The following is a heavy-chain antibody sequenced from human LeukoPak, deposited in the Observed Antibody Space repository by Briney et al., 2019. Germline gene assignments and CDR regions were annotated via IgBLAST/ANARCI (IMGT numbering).Heavy chain of an antibody. CDR3: ASSHLSVALFDY. J-gene: IGHJ4*02. D-gene: IGHD2-15*01. CDR2: IYYSGST. Sequence: SETLSLTCTLSGGSISSYYWSWIRQPPGKGLEWIGYIYYSGSTNYNPSLKSRVTISVDTSKNQFSLKLSSVTAADTAVYYCASSHLSVALFDYWGQGTLVTVSS. V-gene: IGHV4-59*01. CDR1: GGSISSYY.